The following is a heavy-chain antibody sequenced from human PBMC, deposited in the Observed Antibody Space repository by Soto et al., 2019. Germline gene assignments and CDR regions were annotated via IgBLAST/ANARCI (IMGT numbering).Heavy chain of an antibody. CDR3: GRAKMVYAISGALNI. J-gene: IGHJ3*02. V-gene: IGHV4-59*01. D-gene: IGHD2-8*01. Sequence: AETLSLTCTVSGGSISSYYWNWIRQTPGKGLEWVGDIHNNGSTNYNPSFKSRGTTTFDTSKNQISLELRYVTAADTAAYYCGRAKMVYAISGALNIWGKGT. CDR2: IHNNGST. CDR1: GGSISSYY.